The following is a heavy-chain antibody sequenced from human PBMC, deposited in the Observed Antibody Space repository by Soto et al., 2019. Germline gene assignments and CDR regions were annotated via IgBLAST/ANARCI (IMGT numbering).Heavy chain of an antibody. V-gene: IGHV3-23*04. D-gene: IGHD6-19*01. CDR3: AKSSGRALAGTPLDS. J-gene: IGHJ4*02. Sequence: DVQLVESGGGLIQPGESLRLSCAAFGFTISGKKYVAWVRQAPGKGLEWVSGISASGDISYSGGTARGRVTTSRDTSKNTLYLQIESLRAEDTAVYFCAKSSGRALAGTPLDSWGQGTPVTVSS. CDR2: ISASGDIS. CDR1: GFTISGKK.